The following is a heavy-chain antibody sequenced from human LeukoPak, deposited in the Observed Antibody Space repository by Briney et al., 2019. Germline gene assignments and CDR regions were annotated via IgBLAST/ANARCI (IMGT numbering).Heavy chain of an antibody. J-gene: IGHJ5*02. Sequence: GGSLRLSCAASGFTFSSYGMPWVRQAPGKGREWVAVIWYDGSNKYYPASVKGRFTISRDNSKNPLYLQMTSLRAEDTAVYYWAREAVAGFNWFDPWGQGTLVTVSS. CDR1: GFTFSSYG. CDR2: IWYDGSNK. D-gene: IGHD6-19*01. V-gene: IGHV3-33*01. CDR3: AREAVAGFNWFDP.